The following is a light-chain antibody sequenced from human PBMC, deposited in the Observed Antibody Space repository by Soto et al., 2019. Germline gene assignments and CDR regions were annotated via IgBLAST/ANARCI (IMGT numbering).Light chain of an antibody. CDR1: QSISSY. J-gene: IGKJ1*01. CDR3: QQSYSTPPT. V-gene: IGKV1-39*01. CDR2: AAS. Sequence: DIQITQSPSALSSSVLERFTITWRASQSISSYLNWYQQKPGKAPKLLIYAASSLQSGVPSRFSGSGSGTDFTLTISSLEPEDFATYYCQQSYSTPPTFGQGTKVDI.